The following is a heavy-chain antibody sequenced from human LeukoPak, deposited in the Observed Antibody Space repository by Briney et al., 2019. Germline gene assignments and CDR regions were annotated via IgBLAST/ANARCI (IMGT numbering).Heavy chain of an antibody. CDR2: VDPEDGET. CDR3: ATLTTVTKFYYYYYMDV. CDR1: GYTFTDYY. V-gene: IGHV1-69-2*01. J-gene: IGHJ6*03. Sequence: ASVKVSCKVSGYTFTDYYMHWVQQAPGKGLEWMGLVDPEDGETIYAEKFQGRVTITADTSTDTAYMELCSLRSEDAAVYYCATLTTVTKFYYYYYMDVWGKGTTVTVSS. D-gene: IGHD4-17*01.